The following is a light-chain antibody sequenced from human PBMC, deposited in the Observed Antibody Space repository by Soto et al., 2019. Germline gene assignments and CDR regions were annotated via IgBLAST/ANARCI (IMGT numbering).Light chain of an antibody. Sequence: EIVVTQSPATLSWSPGDGAAVSCSASQSVSSSYLAWYQQKPGQAPRLLIYGASSRATGIPDRFSGSGSGTDFTLTISRLEPEDFAVYYCQQYGSSPWTFGQGTKVDIK. CDR3: QQYGSSPWT. CDR1: QSVSSSY. V-gene: IGKV3-20*01. J-gene: IGKJ1*01. CDR2: GAS.